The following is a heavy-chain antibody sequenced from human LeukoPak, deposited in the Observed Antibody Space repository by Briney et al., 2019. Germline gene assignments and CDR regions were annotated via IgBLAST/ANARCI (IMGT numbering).Heavy chain of an antibody. CDR2: LIGSSGST. V-gene: IGHV3-23*01. Sequence: GGSLRLSCAASGFTFNNYDMNWVRQAPGKGLEWVSILIGSSGSTDYADSVKGRFTISRDTSKNTLFLQMNSLRAEDTAIYYCAKGAYDYIEMGYFDSWGQGTLVTVSS. J-gene: IGHJ4*02. CDR3: AKGAYDYIEMGYFDS. D-gene: IGHD5-12*01. CDR1: GFTFNNYD.